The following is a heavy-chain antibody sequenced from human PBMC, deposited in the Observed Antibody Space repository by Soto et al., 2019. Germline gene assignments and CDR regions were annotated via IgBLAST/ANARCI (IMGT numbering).Heavy chain of an antibody. V-gene: IGHV3-23*01. CDR2: LSGSGGTT. Sequence: SGVTFSNYAMNWVRQAPGKGLEWVSSLSGSGGTTYYADSVKGRFIISRDNSKNTLYLLMNSLRAEDTALYYCAKQRADYGSGADTFYFDSWGQGALVTVSS. CDR1: GVTFSNYA. J-gene: IGHJ4*02. CDR3: AKQRADYGSGADTFYFDS. D-gene: IGHD3-10*01.